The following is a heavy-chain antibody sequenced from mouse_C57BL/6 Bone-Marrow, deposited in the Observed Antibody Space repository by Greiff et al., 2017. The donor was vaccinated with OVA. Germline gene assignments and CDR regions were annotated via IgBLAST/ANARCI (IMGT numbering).Heavy chain of an antibody. D-gene: IGHD1-1*01. V-gene: IGHV1-34*01. Sequence: VQLKESGPELVKPGASVKMSCKASGYTFTDYYMHWVKQSHGKSLEWIGYIYPNNGGNGYNQKFKGKATLTVDKSSSTAYMELRSLTSEDSAVYYCARSATVVPEDWFAYWGQGTLVTVSA. CDR3: ARSATVVPEDWFAY. CDR2: IYPNNGGN. CDR1: GYTFTDYY. J-gene: IGHJ3*01.